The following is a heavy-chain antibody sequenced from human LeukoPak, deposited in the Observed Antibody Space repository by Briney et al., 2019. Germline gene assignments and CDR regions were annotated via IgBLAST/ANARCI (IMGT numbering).Heavy chain of an antibody. D-gene: IGHD4-23*01. CDR2: IGTDGSST. CDR1: GFTFSSYW. V-gene: IGHV3-74*01. Sequence: GGSLRLSCAASGFTFSSYWMHWVRQVPGKGLVWVSRIGTDGSSTTYADYVKGRFTISRDNAKNTLFLQMNSLRAEDTAVYYCARDKYGGNPNAFDIWGQGTLVTVSS. CDR3: ARDKYGGNPNAFDI. J-gene: IGHJ3*02.